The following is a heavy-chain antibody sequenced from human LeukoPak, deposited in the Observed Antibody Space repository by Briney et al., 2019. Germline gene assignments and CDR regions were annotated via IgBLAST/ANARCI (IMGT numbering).Heavy chain of an antibody. CDR1: GYTFTSYY. CDR2: INPSGGST. V-gene: IGHV1-46*01. CDR3: ARDLSHISRGGGRNWFDP. J-gene: IGHJ5*02. Sequence: ASVKVSCKACGYTFTSYYMHWVRQAPGQGLEWMGIINPSGGSTSYAQKFQGRVTMTRDTSTSTVYMELSSLRSEDTAVYYCARDLSHISRGGGRNWFDPWGQGTLVTVSS. D-gene: IGHD3-16*01.